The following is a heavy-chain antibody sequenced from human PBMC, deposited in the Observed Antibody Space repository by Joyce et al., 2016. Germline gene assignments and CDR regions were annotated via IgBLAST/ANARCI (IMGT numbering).Heavy chain of an antibody. Sequence: GESGADVKRPGSSVNISCQISGGTFRNYAISWVRQGPAQGLEWMGGIIPMFDLAKYAQKFQGRVMITADKSTSTVYMALSRLIFEDTAVYFCARSVCSGGSCYYTDYGLDVWGQGTTVTVSS. CDR3: ARSVCSGGSCYYTDYGLDV. D-gene: IGHD2-15*01. CDR1: GGTFRNYA. J-gene: IGHJ6*02. CDR2: IIPMFDLA. V-gene: IGHV1-69*17.